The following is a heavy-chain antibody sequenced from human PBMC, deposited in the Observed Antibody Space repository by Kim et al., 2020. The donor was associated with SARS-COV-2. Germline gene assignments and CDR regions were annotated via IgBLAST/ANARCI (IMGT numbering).Heavy chain of an antibody. V-gene: IGHV1-18*01. J-gene: IGHJ4*02. Sequence: ASVKVSCKASGYTFTSYGISWVRQAPGQGLEWMEWISAYNGNTNYAQKLQGRVTMTTDTSTSTAYMELRSLRSDDTAVYYCARDRVPYTIFGVVIMGYWGQGTLVTVSS. CDR3: ARDRVPYTIFGVVIMGY. CDR2: ISAYNGNT. CDR1: GYTFTSYG. D-gene: IGHD3-3*01.